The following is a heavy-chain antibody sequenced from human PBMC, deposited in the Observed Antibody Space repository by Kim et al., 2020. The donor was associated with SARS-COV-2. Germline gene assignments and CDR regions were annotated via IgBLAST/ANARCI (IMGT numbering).Heavy chain of an antibody. CDR2: IYPGDSDT. D-gene: IGHD6-13*01. CDR3: ARDCSSWSHNWFGP. CDR1: GYSFTSYW. J-gene: IGHJ5*02. V-gene: IGHV5-51*01. Sequence: GESLKISCKGSGYSFTSYWIGWVRQMPGKGLEWRLIIYPGDSDTRYRPSFQGQVTISADQFISTAYLQWSSLKASDTALDYCARDCSSWSHNWFGPWSQG.